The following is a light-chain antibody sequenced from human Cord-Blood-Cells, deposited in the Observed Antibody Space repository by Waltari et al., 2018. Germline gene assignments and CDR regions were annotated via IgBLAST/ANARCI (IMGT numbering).Light chain of an antibody. V-gene: IGKV1-5*03. J-gene: IGKJ2*01. CDR1: QSISSW. CDR3: QQYNSYSQT. Sequence: DIQMTHSPSTLSASVGDRVTITCRARQSISSWFASYQQNPGTAAKILIYKASSLESGVPSRFSGSESGTEFTLTISRLQPDDFATYYCQQYNSYSQTFGQGTKLEIK. CDR2: KAS.